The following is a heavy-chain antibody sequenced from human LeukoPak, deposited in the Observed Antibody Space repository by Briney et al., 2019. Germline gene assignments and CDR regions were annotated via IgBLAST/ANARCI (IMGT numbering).Heavy chain of an antibody. V-gene: IGHV3-30*18. D-gene: IGHD2-2*01. J-gene: IGHJ6*04. CDR3: AKLGGSEGFVVVPAAMYYYGMDV. CDR1: GFTFSSYG. CDR2: ISYDGSNK. Sequence: GGSLRLSCAASGFTFSSYGMHWVRQAPGKGLEWVAVISYDGSNKYYADSVKGRFTISRDNSKNTLYLQMNSLRAEDTAVYYCAKLGGSEGFVVVPAAMYYYGMDVWGKGTTVTVS.